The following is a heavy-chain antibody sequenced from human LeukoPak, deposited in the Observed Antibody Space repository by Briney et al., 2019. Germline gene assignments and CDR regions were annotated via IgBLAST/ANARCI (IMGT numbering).Heavy chain of an antibody. V-gene: IGHV3-23*01. CDR3: ARDPNGNYVGAFDF. CDR1: RSTLSNYA. D-gene: IGHD4-17*01. CDR2: IHVSGYA. Sequence: QSGGSLRLSCAASRSTLSNYALTWVRQAPGKGLEWVSSIHVSGYADYADSVKGRFTTSRDDSKNTLYLQMNSLRVEDTAVYYCARDPNGNYVGAFDFWGQGTLVTVSS. J-gene: IGHJ3*01.